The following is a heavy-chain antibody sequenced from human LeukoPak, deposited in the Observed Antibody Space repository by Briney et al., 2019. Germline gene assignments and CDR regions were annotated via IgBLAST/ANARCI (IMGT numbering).Heavy chain of an antibody. D-gene: IGHD2-8*01. Sequence: GASVKVSCKASGSTFSSYYMHWVRQAPGQGLEWMGGIIPIFGTANYAQKFQGRVTITADKSTSTAYMELSSLRSEDTAVYYCASSRVLMDRQDSSRAFDIWGQGTMVTVSS. CDR1: GSTFSSYY. V-gene: IGHV1-69*06. CDR3: ASSRVLMDRQDSSRAFDI. CDR2: IIPIFGTA. J-gene: IGHJ3*02.